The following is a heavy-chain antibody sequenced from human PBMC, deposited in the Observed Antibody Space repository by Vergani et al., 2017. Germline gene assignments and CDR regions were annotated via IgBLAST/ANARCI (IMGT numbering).Heavy chain of an antibody. D-gene: IGHD1-14*01. CDR2: ISGPGLST. J-gene: IGHJ4*02. V-gene: IGHV3-23*01. Sequence: EVHLLESGGGLVQSGGSLRLSCAASGFTFSNSAVSWVRQAPGWGLAWVSSISGPGLSTYYADSVKGRFSISRDNSKNTVFLQMNSLRAEDTAVYYCAKEGRSGITPFVADWGQGTLVTVSS. CDR3: AKEGRSGITPFVAD. CDR1: GFTFSNSA.